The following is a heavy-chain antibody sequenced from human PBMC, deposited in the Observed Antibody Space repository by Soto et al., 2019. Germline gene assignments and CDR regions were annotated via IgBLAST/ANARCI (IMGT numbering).Heavy chain of an antibody. CDR3: ARMNAGTFSRYCAMDV. CDR2: IFSDAER. V-gene: IGHV2-26*03. CDR1: GFSLSNGRMG. J-gene: IGHJ6*02. D-gene: IGHD1-1*01. Sequence: QATLKESGPVLVKPTETLTLTCTISGFSLSNGRMGVSWIRQSPGKALEWLAHIFSDAERSYSTSMQSRLTITPDTSGTQGVLTMTNMAPVDTGTYFCARMNAGTFSRYCAMDVWGQGTTVTVPS.